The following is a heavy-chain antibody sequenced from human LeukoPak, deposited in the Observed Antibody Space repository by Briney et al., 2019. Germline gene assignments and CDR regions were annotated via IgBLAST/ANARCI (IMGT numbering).Heavy chain of an antibody. CDR1: GDIVSSNSAA. V-gene: IGHV6-1*01. CDR2: TYYRSKWYN. CDR3: ARAEGGGYCSGGSCYLLYFDY. J-gene: IGHJ4*02. D-gene: IGHD2-15*01. Sequence: SQTLSLTCAISGDIVSSNSAAWNWIRQSPSRGLEWLGRTYYRSKWYNDYAVSVKSRITINPDTSKNQFSLQLNSVTPEDTAVYYCARAEGGGYCSGGSCYLLYFDYWGQGTLVTVSS.